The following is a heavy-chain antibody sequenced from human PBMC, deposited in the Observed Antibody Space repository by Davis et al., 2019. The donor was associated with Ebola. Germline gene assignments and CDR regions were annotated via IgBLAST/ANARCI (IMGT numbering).Heavy chain of an antibody. J-gene: IGHJ4*02. CDR2: ISYDGSNK. V-gene: IGHV3-30-3*01. CDR1: GFTFSSYW. D-gene: IGHD3-3*01. CDR3: ARDIYDFWSGYCDY. Sequence: GESLKISCAASGFTFSSYWMSWVRQAPGKGLEWVAVISYDGSNKYYADSVKGRFTISRDKSKNTLYLQMNGLRAEDTAVYYCARDIYDFWSGYCDYWGQGTLVTVSS.